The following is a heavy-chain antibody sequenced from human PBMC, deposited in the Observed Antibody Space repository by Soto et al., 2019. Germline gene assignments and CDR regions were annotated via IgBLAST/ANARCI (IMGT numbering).Heavy chain of an antibody. D-gene: IGHD6-6*01. J-gene: IGHJ4*02. CDR1: GFTFDDYA. V-gene: IGHV3-9*01. CDR3: ARAPTSTATRPVDY. CDR2: ISWNSGSM. Sequence: GGSLRLSCEASGFTFDDYAMHWVRQAPGKGLQWVSGISWNSGSMAYADSVRGRFTISRDNAKKSLFLQMNSLRPEDTAVYFCARAPTSTATRPVDYWGRGALVTVSS.